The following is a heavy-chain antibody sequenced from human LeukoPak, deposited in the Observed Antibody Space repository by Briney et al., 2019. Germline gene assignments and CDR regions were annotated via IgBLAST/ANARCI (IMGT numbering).Heavy chain of an antibody. CDR2: IYYSGST. Sequence: PSQTLSLTCTVSGDSVSSGDYYWSWIRQPPGKGLEWIGYIYYSGSTYYNPSLKSRVTISVDTSKNLFSLKLSSVTAADTAVYYCARGAGDFDYWGQGALVTVSS. D-gene: IGHD6-19*01. CDR3: ARGAGDFDY. V-gene: IGHV4-30-4*01. J-gene: IGHJ4*02. CDR1: GDSVSSGDYY.